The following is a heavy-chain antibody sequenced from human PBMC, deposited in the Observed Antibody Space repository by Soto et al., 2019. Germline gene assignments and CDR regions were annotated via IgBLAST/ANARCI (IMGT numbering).Heavy chain of an antibody. D-gene: IGHD3-16*01. CDR1: GGSISSYY. Sequence: PSETLSLTCTVSGGSISSYYWSWIRQPPGKGLEWIGYIYYSGSTNYNPSLKSRVTISVDTSKNQFSLRLSSVTAADTAVYYCARDYVKETTDYYYYGMDVWGQGTTVTVSS. CDR2: IYYSGST. CDR3: ARDYVKETTDYYYYGMDV. V-gene: IGHV4-59*01. J-gene: IGHJ6*02.